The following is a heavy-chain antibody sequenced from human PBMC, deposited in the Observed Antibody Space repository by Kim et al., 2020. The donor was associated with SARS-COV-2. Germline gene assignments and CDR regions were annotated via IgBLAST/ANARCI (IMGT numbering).Heavy chain of an antibody. CDR3: ARDNKYYDFWSGWETPVNWFDP. Sequence: ASVKVSCKASGYTFTSYGISWVRQAPGQGLEWMGWISAYNGNTNYAQKLQGRVTMTTDTSTSTAYMELRSLRSDDTAVYYCARDNKYYDFWSGWETPVNWFDPWGQGTLVTVSS. D-gene: IGHD3-3*01. CDR2: ISAYNGNT. CDR1: GYTFTSYG. V-gene: IGHV1-18*01. J-gene: IGHJ5*02.